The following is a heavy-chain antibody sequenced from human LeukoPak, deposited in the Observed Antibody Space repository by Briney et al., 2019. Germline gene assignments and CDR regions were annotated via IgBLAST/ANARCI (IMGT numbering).Heavy chain of an antibody. Sequence: SETLSLTCSVSGGSISNYYWTWIRQPPGKGLEWIGYIYYTGSTNYNPSLKSRVTISVDTSKNQFSLKLSSVTAADTAVYHCARGIIAAAGHFDYWGQGTLVTVSS. J-gene: IGHJ4*02. V-gene: IGHV4-59*08. CDR1: GGSISNYY. CDR3: ARGIIAAAGHFDY. CDR2: IYYTGST. D-gene: IGHD6-13*01.